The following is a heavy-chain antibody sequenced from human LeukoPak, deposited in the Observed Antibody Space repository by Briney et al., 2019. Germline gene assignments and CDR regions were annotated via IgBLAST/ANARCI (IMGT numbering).Heavy chain of an antibody. CDR1: GYTFTSYY. V-gene: IGHV1-46*01. D-gene: IGHD6-6*01. Sequence: ASVKVSCKASGYTFTSYYMHWVRQAPGQGLEWMGIINPSGGSTSYAQKFQGRVTMTRDTSTSTVYMELSSLRSEDTAVYYCARREYSSSSPSYWCFDLWGRGTLVTVSS. CDR2: INPSGGST. J-gene: IGHJ2*01. CDR3: ARREYSSSSPSYWCFDL.